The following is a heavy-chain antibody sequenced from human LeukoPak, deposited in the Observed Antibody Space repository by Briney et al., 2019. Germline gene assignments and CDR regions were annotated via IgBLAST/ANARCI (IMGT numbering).Heavy chain of an antibody. CDR3: ARDHYYDSSGYYDFDY. D-gene: IGHD3-22*01. V-gene: IGHV3-11*04. CDR1: GFTFSDYY. CDR2: ISSSGSTI. Sequence: GGSLRLSCAASGFTFSDYYMSWIRQAPGKGLEWVSYISSSGSTIYYADSVKGRFTISRDNAKNSLYLQMNSLRAEDTAVYYCARDHYYDSSGYYDFDYWGQGTLVTVSS. J-gene: IGHJ4*02.